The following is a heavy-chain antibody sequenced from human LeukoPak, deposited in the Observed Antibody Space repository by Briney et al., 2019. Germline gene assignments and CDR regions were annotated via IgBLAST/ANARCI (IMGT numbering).Heavy chain of an antibody. CDR3: ARGKGILSRHWFDP. D-gene: IGHD2/OR15-2a*01. Sequence: GGSLRLSCAASGFTFDDYGMSWVRQAPGKGLEWVSGINWNGGSTGYADSVKGRFTISRDNAKKSLYLQMNSLRAEDTAVYYCARGKGILSRHWFDPWGQGTLVTVSS. CDR1: GFTFDDYG. V-gene: IGHV3-20*04. CDR2: INWNGGST. J-gene: IGHJ5*02.